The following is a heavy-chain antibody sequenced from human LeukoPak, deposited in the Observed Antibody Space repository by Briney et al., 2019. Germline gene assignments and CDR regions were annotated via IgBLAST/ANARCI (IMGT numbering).Heavy chain of an antibody. J-gene: IGHJ6*03. CDR1: GFTFSSYA. CDR2: ISCSGGST. Sequence: PGGSLRLSCAASGFTFSSYAMSWVRQAPGRGLEWVSAISCSGGSTYYADSVKGRFTISRDNSKNTVYLQMSSLRAEDTAVYYCAKGQYCSSTSCYINYYYYYMDVWGKGTTVTVSS. V-gene: IGHV3-23*01. CDR3: AKGQYCSSTSCYINYYYYYMDV. D-gene: IGHD2-2*02.